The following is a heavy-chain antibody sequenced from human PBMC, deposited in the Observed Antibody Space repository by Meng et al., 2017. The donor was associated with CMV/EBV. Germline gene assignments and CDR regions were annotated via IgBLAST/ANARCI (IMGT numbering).Heavy chain of an antibody. V-gene: IGHV3-20*04. CDR2: INWNGGST. Sequence: GGSLRLSCAASGFTFDDYGMSWVRQAPGKGLEWVSGINWNGGSTGYADSVKGRFTISRDNAKNSLYLQMNSLRAEDTALYYCAKDLEYSSSWRFDYWGQGTLVTVSS. CDR3: AKDLEYSSSWRFDY. D-gene: IGHD6-6*01. CDR1: GFTFDDYG. J-gene: IGHJ4*02.